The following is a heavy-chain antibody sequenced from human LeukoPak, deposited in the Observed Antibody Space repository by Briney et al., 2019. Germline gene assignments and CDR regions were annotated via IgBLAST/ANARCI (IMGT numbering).Heavy chain of an antibody. CDR2: IKQDGSEK. J-gene: IGHJ4*02. Sequence: PGGSLRLSCAASGFTFSSYWMSWVRQAPGKGLEWVANIKQDGSEKYYVGSVKGRFTISRDNAKNSLYLQMNSLRAEDTAVYYCARDLMYGDLDYWGQGTLVTVSS. V-gene: IGHV3-7*03. CDR1: GFTFSSYW. CDR3: ARDLMYGDLDY. D-gene: IGHD4-17*01.